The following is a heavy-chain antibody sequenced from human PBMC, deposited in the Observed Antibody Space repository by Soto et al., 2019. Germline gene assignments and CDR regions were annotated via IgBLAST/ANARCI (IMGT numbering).Heavy chain of an antibody. D-gene: IGHD3-3*01. CDR2: IIPIFGTA. CDR1: GGTFSSYA. J-gene: IGHJ6*02. CDR3: ARDDFWSGSRTYYYYYGMDV. Sequence: SVKVSCKASGGTFSSYAISWVRQAPGQGLEWMGGIIPIFGTANYAQKFQGRVTITADESTSTAYMELSSLRSEDTAVYYCARDDFWSGSRTYYYYYGMDVWGQGTTVTVSS. V-gene: IGHV1-69*13.